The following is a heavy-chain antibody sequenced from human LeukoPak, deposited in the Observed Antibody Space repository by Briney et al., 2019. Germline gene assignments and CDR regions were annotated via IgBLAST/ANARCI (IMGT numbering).Heavy chain of an antibody. CDR2: IWYDGSSK. CDR1: RFTFSKYG. Sequence: AGGSLRLSCAASRFTFSKYGMHWVRQAPGKGLEWVAVIWYDGSSKKYADSVKGRFTISRDNSKKTLYLQMNSLRAEDTAVYYCERGPVLAYCGGDCQGDAFDIWGQGTMVTVSS. V-gene: IGHV3-33*01. J-gene: IGHJ3*02. D-gene: IGHD2-21*02. CDR3: ERGPVLAYCGGDCQGDAFDI.